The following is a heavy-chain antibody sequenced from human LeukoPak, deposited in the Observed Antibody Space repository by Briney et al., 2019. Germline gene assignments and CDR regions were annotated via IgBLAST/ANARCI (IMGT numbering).Heavy chain of an antibody. Sequence: QPGGSLRLSCAASEFTFNSYLMSWVRQAPGKGLEWVAFIKPDGSESSYVDSVKGRFTISRDNAKNSLYLQMNSLRVEDTAVYYCARGDTSSKIDYWGQGTLVTVSS. CDR1: EFTFNSYL. D-gene: IGHD6-6*01. V-gene: IGHV3-7*01. CDR3: ARGDTSSKIDY. CDR2: IKPDGSES. J-gene: IGHJ4*02.